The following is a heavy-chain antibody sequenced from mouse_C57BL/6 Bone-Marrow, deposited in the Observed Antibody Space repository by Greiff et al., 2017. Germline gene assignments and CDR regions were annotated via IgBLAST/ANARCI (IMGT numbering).Heavy chain of an antibody. CDR2: INPNNGGT. D-gene: IGHD2-4*01. V-gene: IGHV1-18*01. J-gene: IGHJ4*01. CDR1: GYTFTDYN. CDR3: ARRGYYDYGYAMDY. Sequence: RVEPGASVKIPCKASGYTFTDYNMDWVKQSHGKSLEWIGDINPNNGGTIYNQKFKGKATLTVDKSSSTAYMELRSLTSEDTAVYYCARRGYYDYGYAMDYWGQGTSVTVSP.